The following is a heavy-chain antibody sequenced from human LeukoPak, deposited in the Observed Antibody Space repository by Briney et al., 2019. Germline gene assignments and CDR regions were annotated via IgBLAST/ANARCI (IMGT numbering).Heavy chain of an antibody. D-gene: IGHD4-17*01. CDR2: MNPNSGNT. J-gene: IGHJ3*02. V-gene: IGHV1-8*01. CDR1: GYTFTSYD. CDR3: ARVLTTHAFDI. Sequence: ASVKVSCKASGYTFTSYDINWVRQATGEGIEWMGWMNPNSGNTGYAQKFQGRVTMTRNTSISTAYMELSSLRSEDTAVYYCARVLTTHAFDIWSQGTMVTVSS.